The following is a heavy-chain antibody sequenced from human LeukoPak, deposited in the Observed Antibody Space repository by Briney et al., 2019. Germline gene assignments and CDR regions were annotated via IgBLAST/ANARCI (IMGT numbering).Heavy chain of an antibody. V-gene: IGHV5-51*01. J-gene: IGHJ4*02. Sequence: GESLKISCKGSGYSFTSYWIGWVRQMPGKGLEWMGIIYPGDSDTRYSPSFQGQVTISADKSISTAYLQWSSLKASDTAMYYCARFNSQGSHYNQAFDYWGQGTLVTVSS. CDR1: GYSFTSYW. D-gene: IGHD3-10*01. CDR3: ARFNSQGSHYNQAFDY. CDR2: IYPGDSDT.